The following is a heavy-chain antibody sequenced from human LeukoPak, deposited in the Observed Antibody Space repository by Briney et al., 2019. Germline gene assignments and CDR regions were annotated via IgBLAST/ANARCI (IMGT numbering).Heavy chain of an antibody. D-gene: IGHD5-18*01. V-gene: IGHV4-59*01. CDR1: GGSISGYY. Sequence: SETLSLTCTVSGGSISGYYWSWIRQPPGKGLEWIGYIFYSGSTNYNPSLKSRVTISIDTSKNQFSLKLNSVTAADTAVYYCARSALMRLWSPFDHWGQGTLVTVSS. J-gene: IGHJ4*02. CDR3: ARSALMRLWSPFDH. CDR2: IFYSGST.